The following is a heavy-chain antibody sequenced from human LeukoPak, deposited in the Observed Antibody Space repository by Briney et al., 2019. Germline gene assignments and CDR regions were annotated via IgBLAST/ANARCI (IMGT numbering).Heavy chain of an antibody. J-gene: IGHJ4*02. Sequence: GESLKMSCKGSRYSFTTYWIGWVRQVPGKGLEGMGIIYPGDFDTRYTPSFQGQVTISADKSINTAYLQWSSLKASDTAIYYCARLGYCSSSSCKGGGFDYWGQGTLVTVSS. CDR3: ARLGYCSSSSCKGGGFDY. V-gene: IGHV5-51*01. CDR2: IYPGDFDT. D-gene: IGHD2-2*03. CDR1: RYSFTTYW.